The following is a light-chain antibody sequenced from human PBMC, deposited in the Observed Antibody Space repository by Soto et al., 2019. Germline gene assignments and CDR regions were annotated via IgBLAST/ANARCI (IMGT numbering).Light chain of an antibody. Sequence: IVLTQSPGTLSLSPGERATLSCKASESVRSSYLAWYQQKPGQAPRLRIYGASTRATGIPDRFTGSGSGTDFTLSVSRMEPEDFAVYFCQQYGSSPHFGQGTRLEIK. CDR1: ESVRSSY. V-gene: IGKV3-20*01. J-gene: IGKJ5*01. CDR2: GAS. CDR3: QQYGSSPH.